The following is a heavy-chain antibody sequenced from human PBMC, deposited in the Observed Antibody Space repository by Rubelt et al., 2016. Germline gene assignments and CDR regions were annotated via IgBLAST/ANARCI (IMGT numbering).Heavy chain of an antibody. CDR1: GYRFTNYW. D-gene: IGHD5-12*01. Sequence: EVQLVQPGAEVKKPGESLKISCKGSGYRFTNYWIGWVRQMPGKGLEWMGIIHPGDSATRYSPSFQGQFTSSADKSINTAYLQWSSLKASDTAIYYCSRLMGYSTIDYWGQGTLVTVSS. V-gene: IGHV5-51*01. J-gene: IGHJ4*02. CDR2: IHPGDSAT. CDR3: SRLMGYSTIDY.